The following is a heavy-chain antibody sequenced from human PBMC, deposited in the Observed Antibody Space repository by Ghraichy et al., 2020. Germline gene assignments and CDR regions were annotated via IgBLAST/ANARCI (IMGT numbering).Heavy chain of an antibody. CDR3: AREGGSYFAFDY. J-gene: IGHJ4*02. CDR2: TRNKANSYTT. V-gene: IGHV3-72*01. D-gene: IGHD1-26*01. CDR1: GFTFSDHY. Sequence: GGSLRLSCAASGFTFSDHYMDWVRQAPGKGLEWVGRTRNKANSYTTEYAASVKGRFTISRDDSKNSLYLQMNSLKTEDTAVYYCAREGGSYFAFDYWGQGTLVTVSS.